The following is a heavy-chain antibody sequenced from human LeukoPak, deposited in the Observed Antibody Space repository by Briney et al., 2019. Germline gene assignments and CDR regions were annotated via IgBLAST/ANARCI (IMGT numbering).Heavy chain of an antibody. CDR3: ALNLNYYDSSGYPVDY. Sequence: GGSLRLSCAASGFTFSSYAMSWVRQAPGKGLEWVSAISGSGGSTYYADSVKGRFTISRDNSKNTLYLQMNSLRAEDTAVYYCALNLNYYDSSGYPVDYWGQGTLVTVSS. CDR2: ISGSGGST. CDR1: GFTFSSYA. V-gene: IGHV3-23*01. J-gene: IGHJ4*02. D-gene: IGHD3-22*01.